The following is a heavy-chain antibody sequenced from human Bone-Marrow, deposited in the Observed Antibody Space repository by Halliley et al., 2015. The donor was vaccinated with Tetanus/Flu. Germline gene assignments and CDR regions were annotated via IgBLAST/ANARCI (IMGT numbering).Heavy chain of an antibody. V-gene: IGHV5-51*01. CDR2: IYPGASDT. Sequence: MGIIYPGASDTGYTPPSQGQVPISADKSISPAYLQWSSLKASDTAMYYCARLPTLYGERHFDYWGQGTLVTVSS. CDR3: ARLPTLYGERHFDY. D-gene: IGHD4-17*01. J-gene: IGHJ4*02.